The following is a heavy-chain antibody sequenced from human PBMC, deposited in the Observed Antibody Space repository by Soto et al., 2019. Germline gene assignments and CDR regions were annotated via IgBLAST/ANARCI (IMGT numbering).Heavy chain of an antibody. CDR2: IIPVFGTA. Sequence: QVQLVQSGTEVKKPGSSVKVSCKASGGTFSNYAISWVRQAPGQGLEWMGGIIPVFGTANYAQKFQGRVTITADVSTNTAYMELRSLRSEDTAVYYCARARRDGGNSGGFFDYWGKGTLVTVSS. D-gene: IGHD2-21*02. J-gene: IGHJ4*02. V-gene: IGHV1-69*01. CDR1: GGTFSNYA. CDR3: ARARRDGGNSGGFFDY.